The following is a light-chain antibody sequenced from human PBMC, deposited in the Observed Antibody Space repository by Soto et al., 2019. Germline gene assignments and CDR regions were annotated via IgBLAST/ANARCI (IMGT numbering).Light chain of an antibody. CDR3: SSYTSKSSLI. V-gene: IGLV2-14*01. CDR2: EVS. J-gene: IGLJ2*01. Sequence: QSVLTQPASVSGSPGQSITISCTGTSSDVGGYKYVSWYQQYPGKAPKLMIYEVSNRPSGVSNRFSGSKSGNTASLTISGLQAEDEADYYCSSYTSKSSLIFGGGTKLTVL. CDR1: SSDVGGYKY.